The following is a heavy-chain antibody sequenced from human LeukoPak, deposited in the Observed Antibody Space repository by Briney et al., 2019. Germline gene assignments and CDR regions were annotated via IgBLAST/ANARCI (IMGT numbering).Heavy chain of an antibody. J-gene: IGHJ4*02. CDR2: ISYDGSNK. CDR1: GFTFSSYG. V-gene: IGHV3-30*18. Sequence: GGPLRLSCAAAGFTFSSYGMHWVRQAPGKRLEWVAVISYDGSNKYYEDSVKGRFAISRDDSKNTLYLQMNSLGAEDTAVYYCAKVYYSYYDSTVCVYFDYWGQGTLVTVSS. D-gene: IGHD3-22*01. CDR3: AKVYYSYYDSTVCVYFDY.